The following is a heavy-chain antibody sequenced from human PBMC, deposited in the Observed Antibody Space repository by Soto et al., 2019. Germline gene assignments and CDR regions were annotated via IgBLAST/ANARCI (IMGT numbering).Heavy chain of an antibody. CDR1: GGTFSSYA. D-gene: IGHD6-19*01. CDR3: AREWRGEQWLGDYYYGMDV. V-gene: IGHV1-69*01. Sequence: QVQLVQSGAEVKKPGSSVKVSCKASGGTFSSYAISWVRQAPGQGLEWMGGIIPIFGTANYAQKFQGRVTITADESTSTAYMELSSVRSEDTAVYYCAREWRGEQWLGDYYYGMDVWGQGTTVTVSS. CDR2: IIPIFGTA. J-gene: IGHJ6*02.